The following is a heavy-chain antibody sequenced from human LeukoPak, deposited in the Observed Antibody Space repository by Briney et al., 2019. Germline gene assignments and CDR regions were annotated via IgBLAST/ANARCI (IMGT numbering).Heavy chain of an antibody. D-gene: IGHD6-13*01. CDR2: ISSSGSTI. V-gene: IGHV3-21*04. CDR1: GFTFSSYS. Sequence: PGGSLRLSCAASGFTFSSYSMNWVRQAPGKGLEWVSSISSSGSTIYYADSVKGRFTISRDNAKNSLYLQMNSLRAEDTAVYYCARDGAYSSSSNWFDPWGQGTLVTVSS. J-gene: IGHJ5*02. CDR3: ARDGAYSSSSNWFDP.